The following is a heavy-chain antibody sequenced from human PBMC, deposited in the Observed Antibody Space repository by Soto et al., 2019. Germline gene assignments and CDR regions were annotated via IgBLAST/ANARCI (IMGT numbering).Heavy chain of an antibody. CDR2: ISYDGRVQ. J-gene: IGHJ4*02. V-gene: IGHV3-30*18. CDR3: AKEGTPKVATRYDY. CDR1: GFTFSSYG. D-gene: IGHD5-12*01. Sequence: GGSLRLSCAGSGFTFSSYGMHWVRQAPGKGLEWVAVISYDGRVQHYADSVQGRFIISRDNSRNTLYLQMNSLRVEDTALYHCAKEGTPKVATRYDYWGQGTLVTVSS.